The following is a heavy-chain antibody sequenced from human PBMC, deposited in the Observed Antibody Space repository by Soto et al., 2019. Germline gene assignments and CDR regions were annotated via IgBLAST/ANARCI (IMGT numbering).Heavy chain of an antibody. V-gene: IGHV3-9*01. CDR3: TKVGGLYDFWSGPLHFDL. Sequence: EAQLVESGGGLVQPGRSLRLSWAGSGLIFDDFALHWVRQAPGKGLEWVPGISWNSDSIGYADSVKGRFTISRDNAKNSLYLQMNSLRVEDTALYYCTKVGGLYDFWSGPLHFDLWGQGTLVTVSS. D-gene: IGHD3-3*01. J-gene: IGHJ4*02. CDR2: ISWNSDSI. CDR1: GLIFDDFA.